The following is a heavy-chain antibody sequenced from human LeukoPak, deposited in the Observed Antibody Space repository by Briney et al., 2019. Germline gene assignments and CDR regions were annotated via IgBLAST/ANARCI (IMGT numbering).Heavy chain of an antibody. V-gene: IGHV3-30*18. J-gene: IGHJ4*02. CDR2: ISYDGSSK. CDR1: GFTFSSYG. CDR3: AKGLIV. Sequence: GRSLRLSCAASGFTFSSYGMHWVRQAPGKGLEWVAVISYDGSSKYYADSVKGRFTISRDNSKNTLYLQMNSLRAEDTAVYYCAKGLIVWGQGTLVTVSS. D-gene: IGHD3-16*01.